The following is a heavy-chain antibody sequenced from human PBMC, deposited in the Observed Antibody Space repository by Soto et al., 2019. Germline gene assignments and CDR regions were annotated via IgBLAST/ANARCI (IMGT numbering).Heavy chain of an antibody. D-gene: IGHD3-10*01. CDR1: GYTFTGYY. Sequence: ASVKVSCKASGYTFTGYYMHWLRQSPGQGLEWMGWINPNSGGTNYAQKFQGRVTMTRDTSISTAYMELSRLRSDDTAVYYCARDVDQWWFGELSYQTDDAFDIWGQGTMVTVS. CDR2: INPNSGGT. J-gene: IGHJ3*02. V-gene: IGHV1-2*02. CDR3: ARDVDQWWFGELSYQTDDAFDI.